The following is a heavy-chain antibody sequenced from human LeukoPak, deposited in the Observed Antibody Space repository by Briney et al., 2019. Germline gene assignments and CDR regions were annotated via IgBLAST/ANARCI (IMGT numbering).Heavy chain of an antibody. D-gene: IGHD6-6*01. CDR2: IYYSGST. V-gene: IGHV4-39*01. J-gene: IGHJ4*02. Sequence: SETLSLTCTVSGGSISSSSYYWGWLRQPPGKGLEWIGSIYYSGSTYYNPSLKSRVTISVDTSKNQFSLKLSSVTAADTAVYYCGRGASIGFDYWGLGTLVTVSS. CDR3: GRGASIGFDY. CDR1: GGSISSSSYY.